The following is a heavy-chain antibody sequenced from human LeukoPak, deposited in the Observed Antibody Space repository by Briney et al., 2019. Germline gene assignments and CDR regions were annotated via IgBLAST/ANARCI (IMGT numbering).Heavy chain of an antibody. V-gene: IGHV3-23*01. CDR3: ARAAYDSSGYLTL. J-gene: IGHJ4*02. CDR2: INYSDGKT. Sequence: GGSLRLSCAASGFTFSSNTMNWVRQAPGKGLEWVSGINYSDGKTSYADSVKGRFTISRDSSKNTLYLQMNSLRAEDTAVYYCARAAYDSSGYLTLWGQGTLVTVSS. CDR1: GFTFSSNT. D-gene: IGHD3-22*01.